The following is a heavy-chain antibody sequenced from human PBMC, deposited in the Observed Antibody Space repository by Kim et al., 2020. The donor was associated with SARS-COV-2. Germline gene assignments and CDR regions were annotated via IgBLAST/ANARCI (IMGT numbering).Heavy chain of an antibody. Sequence: SETLSLTCTVSGGSISSSSYYWGWIRQPPGKGLEWIGSIYYSGSTYYNPSLKSRVTISVDTSKNQFSLKLSSVTAADTAVYYCATTSKPGYSSSWSDYWGQGTLVTVSS. V-gene: IGHV4-39*01. CDR3: ATTSKPGYSSSWSDY. J-gene: IGHJ4*02. CDR1: GGSISSSSYY. D-gene: IGHD6-13*01. CDR2: IYYSGST.